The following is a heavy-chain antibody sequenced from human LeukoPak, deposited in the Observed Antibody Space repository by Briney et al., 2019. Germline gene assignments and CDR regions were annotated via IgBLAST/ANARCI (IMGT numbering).Heavy chain of an antibody. CDR3: VKHGSGWSFDY. CDR1: GGSISSYY. CDR2: IYSSGST. Sequence: SETLSLTCTVSGGSISSYYWSWIRQPPGKGLEYIGYIYSSGSTNYNPSLKSRVTISVDTSKNQFSLKLTSMTAADTAVYYCVKHGSGWSFDYWGQGTLVTVSS. V-gene: IGHV4-59*01. J-gene: IGHJ4*02. D-gene: IGHD6-19*01.